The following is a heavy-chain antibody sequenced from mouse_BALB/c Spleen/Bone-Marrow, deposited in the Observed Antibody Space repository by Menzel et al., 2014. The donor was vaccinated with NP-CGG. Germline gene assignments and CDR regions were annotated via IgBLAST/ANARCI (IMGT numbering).Heavy chain of an antibody. J-gene: IGHJ2*01. CDR3: ARASYYYGSRYDY. V-gene: IGHV2-9*02. D-gene: IGHD1-1*01. Sequence: VKLVESGPGLVAPSQSLSITCTVPGFSLTSYSVHWVRQPPGKGLEWLGVIGIGGSTNYNSALMSRLSISKDNSKSQVFLKMNSLQTDDTAMYYCARASYYYGSRYDYWGQGTTLTVSS. CDR2: IGIGGST. CDR1: GFSLTSYS.